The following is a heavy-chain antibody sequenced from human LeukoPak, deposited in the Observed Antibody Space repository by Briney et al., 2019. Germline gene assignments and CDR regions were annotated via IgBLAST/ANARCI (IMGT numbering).Heavy chain of an antibody. Sequence: GGSLRLSCAASGFTFSSYAMSWVRQAPGKGLECLSAISGSGGSTYYADSVKGRFTISRDNSKNTLYLQMNSLRAEDTAVYYCAKDQSYYGSGSYYEDWFDPWGQGTLVTVSS. D-gene: IGHD3-10*01. J-gene: IGHJ5*02. CDR1: GFTFSSYA. V-gene: IGHV3-23*01. CDR3: AKDQSYYGSGSYYEDWFDP. CDR2: ISGSGGST.